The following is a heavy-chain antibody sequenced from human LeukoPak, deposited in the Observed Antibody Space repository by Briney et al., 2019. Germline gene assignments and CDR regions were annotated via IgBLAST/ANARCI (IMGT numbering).Heavy chain of an antibody. Sequence: SVKVSCKASGFTFTSSAMQWVRQARGQRLEWIGWIVVGGGNTNYAQKFQERVTITRDMSTSTAYMELSSLRSEDTAVYYCAADNWGGSYLFDYWGQGTLVTVSS. CDR2: IVVGGGNT. J-gene: IGHJ4*02. V-gene: IGHV1-58*02. D-gene: IGHD1-26*01. CDR1: GFTFTSSA. CDR3: AADNWGGSYLFDY.